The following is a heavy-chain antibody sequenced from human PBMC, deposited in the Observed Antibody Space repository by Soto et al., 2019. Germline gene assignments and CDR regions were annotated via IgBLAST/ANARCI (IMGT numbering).Heavy chain of an antibody. CDR2: INAGNGNT. V-gene: IGHV1-3*01. J-gene: IGHJ5*02. CDR3: ARSSGSSVDWFDP. D-gene: IGHD6-19*01. Sequence: ASVKVSGKASGYSFTSYASNWVRQAPGQRLEWMGWINAGNGNTKYSQKFQGRATITRDTSASTAYMELSSLRSEDTAVYYCARSSGSSVDWFDPWGQGTLVTVSS. CDR1: GYSFTSYA.